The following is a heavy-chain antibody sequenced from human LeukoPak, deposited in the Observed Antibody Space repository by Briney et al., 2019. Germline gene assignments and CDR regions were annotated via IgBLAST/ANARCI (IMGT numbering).Heavy chain of an antibody. V-gene: IGHV1-18*01. CDR1: GYTFTSYD. CDR3: ARDRSANYDILTGQDYYYYYGMDV. CDR2: ISAYNGNT. Sequence: ASVKVSCKASGYTFTSYDINWVRQAPGQGLEWMGWISAYNGNTNYAQKLQGRVTMTTDTSTSTAYMELRSLRSDDTAVYYCARDRSANYDILTGQDYYYYYGMDVWGQGTTVTVSS. D-gene: IGHD3-9*01. J-gene: IGHJ6*02.